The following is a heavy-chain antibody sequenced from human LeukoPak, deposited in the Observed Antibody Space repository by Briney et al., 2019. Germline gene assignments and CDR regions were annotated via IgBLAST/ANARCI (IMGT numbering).Heavy chain of an antibody. CDR2: MNPNRGDT. CDR3: TRDSGSYYGWFDP. D-gene: IGHD1-26*01. Sequence: ASVKVSCKASRYTFSDYTIHWVRPAPGRGVAWMGWMNPNRGDTKYPWKFEGRVTLTRDTSINTAYMELSRLRSDDTAVYYCTRDSGSYYGWFDPWGQGTLVTVSS. J-gene: IGHJ5*02. V-gene: IGHV1-2*02. CDR1: RYTFSDYT.